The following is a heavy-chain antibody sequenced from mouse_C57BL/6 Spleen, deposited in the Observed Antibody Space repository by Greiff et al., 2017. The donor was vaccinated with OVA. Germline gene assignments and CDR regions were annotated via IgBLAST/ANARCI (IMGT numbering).Heavy chain of an antibody. Sequence: QVQLQQPGAELVRPGSSVKLSCKASGYTFTSYWMDWVKQRPGQGLEWIGNIYPSDSETHYNQKFKDKATLTVDKSSSTAYMQLSSLTSEDSAVYYCAREGDYSNHYYAMDYWGQGTSVTVSS. CDR3: AREGDYSNHYYAMDY. J-gene: IGHJ4*01. CDR2: IYPSDSET. D-gene: IGHD2-5*01. V-gene: IGHV1-61*01. CDR1: GYTFTSYW.